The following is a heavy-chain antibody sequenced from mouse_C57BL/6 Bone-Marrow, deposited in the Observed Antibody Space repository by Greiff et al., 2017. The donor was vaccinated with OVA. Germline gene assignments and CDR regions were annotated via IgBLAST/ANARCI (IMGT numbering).Heavy chain of an antibody. V-gene: IGHV1-63*01. D-gene: IGHD3-2*02. J-gene: IGHJ4*01. CDR1: GYTFTNYW. CDR3: ARYGSGFTYAMDY. CDR2: IYPGGGYT. Sequence: VQGVESGAELVRPGTSVKMSCKASGYTFTNYWIGWAKQRPGHGLEWIGDIYPGGGYTNYNEKFKGKATLTADKSSSTAYMQFSSLTSEDSAIYYCARYGSGFTYAMDYWGQGTSVTVSS.